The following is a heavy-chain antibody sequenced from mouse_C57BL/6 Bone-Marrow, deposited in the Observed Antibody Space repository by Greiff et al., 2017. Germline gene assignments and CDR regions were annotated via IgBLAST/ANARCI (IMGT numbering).Heavy chain of an antibody. Sequence: VQLQQSGAELARPGASVKMSCKASGYTFTSYTMHWVKQRPGQGLEWIGYINPSSGYTKYNQKFKDKATLTADKSSSTAYMQLSSLTSEDSAVYYCERLYYYDSSYNYGGQGTTLTVSS. CDR3: ERLYYYDSSYNY. J-gene: IGHJ2*01. D-gene: IGHD1-1*01. V-gene: IGHV1-4*01. CDR2: INPSSGYT. CDR1: GYTFTSYT.